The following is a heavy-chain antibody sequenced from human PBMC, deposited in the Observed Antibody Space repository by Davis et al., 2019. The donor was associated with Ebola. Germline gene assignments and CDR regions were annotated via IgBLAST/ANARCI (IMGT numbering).Heavy chain of an antibody. CDR2: IDPSDSYT. Sequence: GESLKISCQGSGYSFTSYWISWVRQMPGKGLEWMGRIDPSDSYTNYSPSFQGHVTISADKSISTAYLQWSSLKASDTAMYYCAVRASSWYGGDYWGQGTLVTVSS. J-gene: IGHJ4*02. V-gene: IGHV5-10-1*01. CDR3: AVRASSWYGGDY. D-gene: IGHD6-13*01. CDR1: GYSFTSYW.